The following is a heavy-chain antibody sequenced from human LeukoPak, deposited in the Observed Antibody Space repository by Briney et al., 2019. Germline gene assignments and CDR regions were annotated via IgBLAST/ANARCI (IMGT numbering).Heavy chain of an antibody. CDR3: ARDQVAYYDYVWGSYRSRLFDY. Sequence: GGSLRLSCAASGFTFSSYWMSWVRQAPGKGLEWVANIKQDGSEKYYVDSVKGRFTISRDNAKNSLYLQMNSLRAEGTAVYYCARDQVAYYDYVWGSYRSRLFDYWGQGTLVTVSS. D-gene: IGHD3-16*02. CDR2: IKQDGSEK. J-gene: IGHJ4*02. CDR1: GFTFSSYW. V-gene: IGHV3-7*01.